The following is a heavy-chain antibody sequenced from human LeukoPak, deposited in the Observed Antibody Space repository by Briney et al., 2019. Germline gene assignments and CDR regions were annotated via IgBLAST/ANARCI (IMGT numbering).Heavy chain of an antibody. D-gene: IGHD1-26*01. V-gene: IGHV1-2*02. J-gene: IGHJ4*02. CDR2: INPNSGGT. CDR3: ARDGSVGAIGGGVDY. CDR1: GYTFTSYY. Sequence: ASVKVSCKASGYTFTSYYMHWVRQAPGQGLEWMGWINPNSGGTNYAQKLQGRVTMTTDTSTSTAYMELRSLRSDDTAVYYCARDGSVGAIGGGVDYWGQGTLVTVSS.